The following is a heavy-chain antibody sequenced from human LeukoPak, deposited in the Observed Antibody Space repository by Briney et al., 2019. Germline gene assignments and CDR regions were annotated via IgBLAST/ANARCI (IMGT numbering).Heavy chain of an antibody. J-gene: IGHJ3*02. CDR1: GGSISSGSYY. V-gene: IGHV4-61*02. Sequence: SETLSLTCTVSGGSISSGSYYWSWIRQPAEKGLEWIGRTYTSGSTNYDPSLKSRVTISVDTSKGQFSLKLSSVTAADTAVYYCARHDYDYVWGSYRRDAFDIWGQGTMVTVSS. CDR2: TYTSGST. CDR3: ARHDYDYVWGSYRRDAFDI. D-gene: IGHD3-16*02.